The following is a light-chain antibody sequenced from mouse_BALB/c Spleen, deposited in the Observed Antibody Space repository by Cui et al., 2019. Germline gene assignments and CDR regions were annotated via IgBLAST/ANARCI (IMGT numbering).Light chain of an antibody. CDR1: QSLLNSGNQKNY. CDR2: GAS. V-gene: IGKV8-28*01. Sequence: DIVMTPSPSSLSVSAGEKVTMSCKSSQSLLNSGNQKNYLAWYQQKPGQPPKLLIYGASTRESGVPDRFTGSGSGTDFTLTISSVQAEDLAVYYCQNDHSYPYTFGGGTKLEIK. CDR3: QNDHSYPYT. J-gene: IGKJ2*01.